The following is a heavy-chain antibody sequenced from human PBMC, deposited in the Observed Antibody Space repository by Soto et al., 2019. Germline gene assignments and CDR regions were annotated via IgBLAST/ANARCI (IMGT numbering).Heavy chain of an antibody. CDR3: GVSSGLAPFDY. V-gene: IGHV1-46*01. Sequence: GASVKVSCKASGYTFTSYYMHWVRQAPRQGLEWMGIINPSGGSTSYAQKFQGRVTMTRDTSTSTVYMELSSLRSEDTAVYYCGVSSGLAPFDYWGQGTLVTVS. D-gene: IGHD6-19*01. CDR2: INPSGGST. J-gene: IGHJ4*02. CDR1: GYTFTSYY.